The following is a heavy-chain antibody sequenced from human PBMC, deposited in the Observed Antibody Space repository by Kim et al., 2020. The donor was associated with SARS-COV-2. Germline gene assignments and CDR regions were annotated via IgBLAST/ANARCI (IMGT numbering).Heavy chain of an antibody. CDR2: ISSTTSYT. V-gene: IGHV3-11*05. CDR3: ARASSGSSSWYWFDP. J-gene: IGHJ5*02. D-gene: IGHD6-13*01. Sequence: GGSLRLSCAASGFTFSDYYMSWIRQAPGKGLEWVSYISSTTSYTKYADSVKGRFTISRDNAKNSLYLQMNSLRAEDTAVYYCARASSGSSSWYWFDPWGQGTPVTVSS. CDR1: GFTFSDYY.